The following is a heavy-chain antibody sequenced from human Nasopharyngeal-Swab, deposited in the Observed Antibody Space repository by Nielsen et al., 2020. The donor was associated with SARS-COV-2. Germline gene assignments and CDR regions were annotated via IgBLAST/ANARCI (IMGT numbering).Heavy chain of an antibody. CDR3: PRRRGGATTEDWFDP. CDR2: IDWDDDK. CDR1: GFSLSTTGMC. D-gene: IGHD1-26*01. V-gene: IGHV2-70*11. J-gene: IGHJ5*02. Sequence: SGHTLVIPTQTLTLTCTFSGFSLSTTGMCVSWIGQPPGKALEWLARIDWDDDKYYSTSLKTRLTITKDTSKTKVVLTMTNMDPVDTATYYCPRRRGGATTEDWFDPWGQGTLVTVSS.